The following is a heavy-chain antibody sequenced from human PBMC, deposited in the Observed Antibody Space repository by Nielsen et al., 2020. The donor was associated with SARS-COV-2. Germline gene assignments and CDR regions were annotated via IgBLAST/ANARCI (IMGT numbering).Heavy chain of an antibody. D-gene: IGHD6-13*01. V-gene: IGHV4-39*01. CDR1: GGSISSSSYY. CDR2: IYYSGST. Sequence: GSLRLSCTVSGGSISSSSYYWGWIRQPPGKGLEWIGSIYYSGSTYYNPSLKSRVTISVDTSKNQFSLKLSSVTAADTAVYYCARGVEMSIAAAGRGVNWFDPWGQGTLVTVSS. J-gene: IGHJ5*02. CDR3: ARGVEMSIAAAGRGVNWFDP.